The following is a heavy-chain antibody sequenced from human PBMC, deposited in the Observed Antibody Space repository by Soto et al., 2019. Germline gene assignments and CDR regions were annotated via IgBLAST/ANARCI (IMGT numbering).Heavy chain of an antibody. CDR1: GFTFSSYS. V-gene: IGHV3-48*01. CDR2: ISSSSSTI. D-gene: IGHD3-16*01. CDR3: ARGVKIMITFGGPPQGYFDY. J-gene: IGHJ4*02. Sequence: GGSLRLSCAASGFTFSSYSMNWVRQAPGKGLEWVSYISSSSSTIYYADSVKGRFTISRDNAKNSLYLQMNSLRAEDTAVYYCARGVKIMITFGGPPQGYFDYWGQGTLVTVSS.